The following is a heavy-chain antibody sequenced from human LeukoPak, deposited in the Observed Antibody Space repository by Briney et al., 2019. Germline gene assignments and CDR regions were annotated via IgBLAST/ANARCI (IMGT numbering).Heavy chain of an antibody. CDR1: GGSISSSSYY. D-gene: IGHD4-17*01. J-gene: IGHJ4*02. CDR3: ASSHGDYERYYFDY. Sequence: PSETLSLTCTVSGGSISSSSYYWGWIRQPPGKGLEWIGSIYYSGSTYYNPSLKSRVTISVDASKNQFSLKLSSVTAADTAVYYCASSHGDYERYYFDYWGQGTLVTVSS. CDR2: IYYSGST. V-gene: IGHV4-39*07.